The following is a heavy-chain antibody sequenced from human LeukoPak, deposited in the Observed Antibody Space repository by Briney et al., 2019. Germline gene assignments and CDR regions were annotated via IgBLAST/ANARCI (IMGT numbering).Heavy chain of an antibody. CDR2: IKNKANGYAT. Sequence: GGSLRLSCEASGFTFSAYSMNWVRQASGKGLEWVGRIKNKANGYATAYTASVKGRFTISRDDSENTAYLQMNSLKTEDTAVYYCTRAAGDYYYYYGLDVWGQGTTVTVSS. D-gene: IGHD6-13*01. CDR1: GFTFSAYS. CDR3: TRAAGDYYYYYGLDV. J-gene: IGHJ6*02. V-gene: IGHV3-73*01.